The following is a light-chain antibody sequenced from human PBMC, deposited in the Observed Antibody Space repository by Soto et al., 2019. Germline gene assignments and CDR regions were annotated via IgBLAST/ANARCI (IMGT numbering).Light chain of an antibody. CDR1: SGHNIYA. Sequence: QPVLTQSPSASASLGASVKLTCTLSSGHNIYAIAWHQQQPEQGPRYLMKLKSDGSHSKGDGIPDRFSGSSSGAERYLTISSLQSEDEADYYCQTWGTDIVVFGGGTKLTVL. CDR3: QTWGTDIVV. V-gene: IGLV4-69*01. J-gene: IGLJ3*02. CDR2: LKSDGSH.